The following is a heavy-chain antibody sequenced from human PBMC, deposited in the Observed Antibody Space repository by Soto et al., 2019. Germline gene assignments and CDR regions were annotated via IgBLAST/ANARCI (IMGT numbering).Heavy chain of an antibody. V-gene: IGHV3-53*01. Sequence: RRLSCAASGFTVSSTYLTWVRQAPGKGLEWVAILYTGTDTVYADSVKGRFTISRDSSKNTFYLQMNSLRAEDTAMYFCARSRYTGTYPGRFLDYWGQGSLVTVSS. CDR1: GFTVSSTY. CDR2: LYTGTDT. D-gene: IGHD1-26*01. CDR3: ARSRYTGTYPGRFLDY. J-gene: IGHJ4*02.